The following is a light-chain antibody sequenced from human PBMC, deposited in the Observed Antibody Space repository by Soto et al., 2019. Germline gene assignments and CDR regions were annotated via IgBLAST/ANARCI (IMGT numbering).Light chain of an antibody. Sequence: EIVLTQAPGTLSLSPGERATLSCRASQSVSSSYLAWYQQKPGQAPRLLIYGASSMATGIPDRFSGSGSGTDFNLTISRLEPEDFAVYYCQQYGSSPRAFGPGTKVDIK. CDR3: QQYGSSPRA. CDR1: QSVSSSY. CDR2: GAS. V-gene: IGKV3-20*01. J-gene: IGKJ3*01.